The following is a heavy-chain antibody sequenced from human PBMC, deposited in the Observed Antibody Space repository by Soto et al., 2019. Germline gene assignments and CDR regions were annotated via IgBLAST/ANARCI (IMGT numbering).Heavy chain of an antibody. V-gene: IGHV1-69*13. CDR2: IIPIFGTA. D-gene: IGHD3-22*01. Sequence: SVKVSCKASGGTFSSYAISWVRQAPGQGLEWMGGIIPIFGTANYAQKFQGRVTITADESTSTAYMELSSLRSEDTDVYYCARGGYGYYYDSSGPYDAFDIWGQGTMVTVSS. CDR1: GGTFSSYA. CDR3: ARGGYGYYYDSSGPYDAFDI. J-gene: IGHJ3*02.